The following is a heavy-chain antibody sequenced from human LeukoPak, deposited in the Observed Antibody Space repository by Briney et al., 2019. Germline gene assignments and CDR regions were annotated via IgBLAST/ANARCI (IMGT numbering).Heavy chain of an antibody. CDR1: GGSISSYY. CDR3: ARDRHDSSGYFAFPHYYYMDV. J-gene: IGHJ6*03. CDR2: IYTSGST. D-gene: IGHD3-22*01. Sequence: SETLSLTCTVSGGSISSYYWSWIRQPAGKGLEWIGRIYTSGSTNYNPSLKSRVTMSVDTSKNQFSLKLSSVIAADTAVYYCARDRHDSSGYFAFPHYYYMDVWGRGTTVTVSS. V-gene: IGHV4-4*07.